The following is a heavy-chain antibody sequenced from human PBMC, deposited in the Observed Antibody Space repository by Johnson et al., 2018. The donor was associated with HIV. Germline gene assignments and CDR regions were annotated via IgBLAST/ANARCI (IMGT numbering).Heavy chain of an antibody. D-gene: IGHD3-10*01. CDR1: GFTFSSYW. J-gene: IGHJ3*02. CDR3: AIGRGEFPRHAFDI. CDR2: IKQDGSEK. Sequence: VQLVESGGGLAQPGGSLRLSCVASGFTFSSYWMSWVRQAPGKGLEWVTNIKQDGSEKYYVDSVKGRFTVSRDNSRNTLFLHMNSLRADDTAVYYCAIGRGEFPRHAFDIWGQGTMVTVSS. V-gene: IGHV3-7*02.